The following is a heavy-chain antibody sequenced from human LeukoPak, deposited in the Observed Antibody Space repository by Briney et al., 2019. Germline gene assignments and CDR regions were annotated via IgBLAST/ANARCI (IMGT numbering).Heavy chain of an antibody. J-gene: IGHJ4*02. CDR3: ARTRFSSSWYFDY. Sequence: SETLSLTCTVSGGSISSSSYYWGWIRQPPGEGLEWIGSIYYSGSTYYNPSLKSRVTISVDTSKNQFSLKLSSVTAADTAVYYCARTRFSSSWYFDYWGQGTLVTVSS. V-gene: IGHV4-39*01. CDR1: GGSISSSSYY. CDR2: IYYSGST. D-gene: IGHD6-13*01.